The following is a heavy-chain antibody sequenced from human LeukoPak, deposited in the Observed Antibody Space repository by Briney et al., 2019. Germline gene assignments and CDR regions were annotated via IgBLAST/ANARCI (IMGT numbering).Heavy chain of an antibody. CDR3: ARDGERYYYDSSGYYGY. V-gene: IGHV3-48*02. CDR1: GFTFSSYS. CDR2: ISSSSSTI. J-gene: IGHJ4*02. D-gene: IGHD3-22*01. Sequence: PGGSLRLSCAASGFTFSSYSMIWVRQAPGKGLEWVSYISSSSSTIYYADSVKGRFTISRDNAKNSLYLQMNSLRDEDTAVYYCARDGERYYYDSSGYYGYWGQGTLVTVSS.